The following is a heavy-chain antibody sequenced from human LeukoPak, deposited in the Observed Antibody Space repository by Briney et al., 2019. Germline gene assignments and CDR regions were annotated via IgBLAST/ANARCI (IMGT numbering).Heavy chain of an antibody. V-gene: IGHV3-33*01. CDR2: IWNDGSTK. D-gene: IGHD3-22*01. Sequence: GGSLRLSCAASGFTFMSHGMHWVRQAPGKGLEWVAIIWNDGSTKYYADSVKGRFTISRDNSQNTLYLQMSSLRAEDTAVYYCARTDYDSSGYYFDYWGQGTLVTVSS. CDR3: ARTDYDSSGYYFDY. J-gene: IGHJ4*02. CDR1: GFTFMSHG.